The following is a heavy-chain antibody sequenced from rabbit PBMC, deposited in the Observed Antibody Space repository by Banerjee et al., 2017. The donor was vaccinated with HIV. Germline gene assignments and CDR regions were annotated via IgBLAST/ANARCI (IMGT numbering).Heavy chain of an antibody. D-gene: IGHD6-1*01. CDR1: GFSFSSPYD. V-gene: IGHV1S45*01. J-gene: IGHJ4*01. CDR2: IYTGSSGST. CDR3: ARAWGYTYGYAGYGDYFNL. Sequence: QEQLKETGGGLVQPGGSLTLTCTASGFSFSSPYDMAWVRKAPGKGLEWIGCIYTGSSGSTWYASWAKGRFTISKTSSTTVTLQMTSLTAADTATYFFARAWGYTYGYAGYGDYFNLWGPGPLVTVS.